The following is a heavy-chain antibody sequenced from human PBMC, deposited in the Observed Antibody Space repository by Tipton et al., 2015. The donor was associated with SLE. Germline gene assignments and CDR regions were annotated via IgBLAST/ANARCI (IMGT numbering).Heavy chain of an antibody. D-gene: IGHD4-17*01. CDR3: VKEKGDYGDYFTPAFDM. Sequence: GSLRLSCAASGFTFSDYYMSWIRQAPGKGLEWVSYISSSGSTIYYADSVKGRFTISRDNAKNSLYLQMNSLRAEDTALYYCVKEKGDYGDYFTPAFDMWGQGTMVTVSS. V-gene: IGHV3-11*01. CDR1: GFTFSDYY. CDR2: ISSSGSTI. J-gene: IGHJ3*02.